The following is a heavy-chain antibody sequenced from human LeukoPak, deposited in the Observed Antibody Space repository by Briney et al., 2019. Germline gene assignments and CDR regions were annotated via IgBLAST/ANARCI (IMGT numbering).Heavy chain of an antibody. CDR2: ISGSGGST. CDR3: ARARNYDFWSGYYEYYFDY. Sequence: PGGSLRLSCAASGFTFSSYAMSWVRQAPGKGLEWVSAISGSGGSTYYADSVKGRFTISRDNAKNSLYLQMNSLRAEDTAVYYCARARNYDFWSGYYEYYFDYWGQGTLVTVSS. CDR1: GFTFSSYA. V-gene: IGHV3-23*01. D-gene: IGHD3-3*01. J-gene: IGHJ4*02.